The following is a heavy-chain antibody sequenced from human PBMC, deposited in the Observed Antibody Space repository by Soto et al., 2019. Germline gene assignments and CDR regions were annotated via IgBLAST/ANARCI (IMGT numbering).Heavy chain of an antibody. CDR1: GGSISSYY. D-gene: IGHD2-15*01. CDR3: ARDSPYCSGGSCYPRGDWFDP. V-gene: IGHV4-59*01. CDR2: IYYSGST. J-gene: IGHJ5*02. Sequence: PSETLSLTCTVSGGSISSYYWSWIRQPPGKGLEWIGYIYYSGSTNYNPSLKSRVTISVDTSKNQFSLKLSSVTAADTAVYYCARDSPYCSGGSCYPRGDWFDPWGQGTLVTVS.